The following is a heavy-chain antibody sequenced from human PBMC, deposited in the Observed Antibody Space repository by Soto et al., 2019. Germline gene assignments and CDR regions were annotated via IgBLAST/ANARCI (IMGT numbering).Heavy chain of an antibody. J-gene: IGHJ4*02. CDR3: AKDRGIVGDKFDY. D-gene: IGHD1-26*01. Sequence: GGSLRLSCAASGFTFSSYGMHWVRQAPGKGLEWVAVISYDGSNKYYADSVKGRFTISRDNSKNTLYLQMNSLRAEDTAVYYCAKDRGIVGDKFDYWGQGTLVTVSS. V-gene: IGHV3-30*18. CDR1: GFTFSSYG. CDR2: ISYDGSNK.